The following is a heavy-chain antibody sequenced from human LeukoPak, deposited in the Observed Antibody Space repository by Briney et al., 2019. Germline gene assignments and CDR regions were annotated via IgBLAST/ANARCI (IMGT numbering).Heavy chain of an antibody. CDR1: GGPISSSNYY. Sequence: SETLSLTCTVSGGPISSSNYYWGWIRQPPGKGLEWIGSIYHSGSTYYNSPLKSRVTISVDTSKNQFSLKLSSVTAADTAVYYCASPSIGAFDIWGQGTMVTVSS. V-gene: IGHV4-39*01. CDR3: ASPSIGAFDI. J-gene: IGHJ3*02. D-gene: IGHD6-6*01. CDR2: IYHSGST.